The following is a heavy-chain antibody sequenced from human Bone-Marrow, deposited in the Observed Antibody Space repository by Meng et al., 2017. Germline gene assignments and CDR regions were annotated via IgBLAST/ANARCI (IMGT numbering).Heavy chain of an antibody. V-gene: IGHV3-66*01. CDR1: GFTFSSYW. D-gene: IGHD4-17*01. Sequence: GESLKISCVASGFTFSSYWMHWVRQAPGKGLEWVSVIYSGGDTYYANSVKGRFTISRDNSKNTLYLQMNSLRAEDTAVYYCARVPTTVTIGVGMDVWGQGTTVTVSS. CDR2: IYSGGDT. CDR3: ARVPTTVTIGVGMDV. J-gene: IGHJ6*02.